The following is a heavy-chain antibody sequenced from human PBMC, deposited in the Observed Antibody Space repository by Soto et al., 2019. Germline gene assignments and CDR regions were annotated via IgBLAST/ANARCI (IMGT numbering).Heavy chain of an antibody. V-gene: IGHV1-2*02. D-gene: IGHD5-18*01. J-gene: IGHJ4*02. CDR1: GYTFTGYY. Sequence: ASVKVSCKASGYTFTGYYIHWVRQAPGQGLEWMGWINPNSGDTNYAQKFQGRVTMTRDTSFSTAYMELSSLRSDDTAVYYCATRYSYVHFWGQGTLVTVSS. CDR2: INPNSGDT. CDR3: ATRYSYVHF.